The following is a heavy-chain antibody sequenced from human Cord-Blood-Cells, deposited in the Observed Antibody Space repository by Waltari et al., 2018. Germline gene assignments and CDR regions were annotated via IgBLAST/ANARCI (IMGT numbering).Heavy chain of an antibody. D-gene: IGHD2-2*02. CDR3: ASGNIGYCSSTSCYMFNAFDI. CDR1: GGSISSSSYY. V-gene: IGHV4-39*01. Sequence: QLQLQESGPGLVKPSETLSLTCTVSGGSISSSSYYWGWIRQPPGKGLEWIGSIYYSGSTYYNPSLKSRVTISVDTSKNQFSLKLSSVTAADTAVYYCASGNIGYCSSTSCYMFNAFDIWGQGTMVTVSS. J-gene: IGHJ3*02. CDR2: IYYSGST.